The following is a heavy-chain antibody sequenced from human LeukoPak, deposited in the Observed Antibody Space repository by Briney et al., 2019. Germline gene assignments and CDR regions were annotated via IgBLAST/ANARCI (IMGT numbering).Heavy chain of an antibody. D-gene: IGHD6-13*01. Sequence: SETLSLTCTVSGGSISSSSYYWGWIRQPPGKGLEWIGSIYCSGSTYYNPSLKSRVTISVDTSKNQFSLKLSSVTAADTAVYYCAREGRGTAAAGTGKGLDYWGQGTLVTVSS. CDR3: AREGRGTAAAGTGKGLDY. CDR2: IYCSGST. CDR1: GGSISSSSYY. V-gene: IGHV4-39*07. J-gene: IGHJ4*02.